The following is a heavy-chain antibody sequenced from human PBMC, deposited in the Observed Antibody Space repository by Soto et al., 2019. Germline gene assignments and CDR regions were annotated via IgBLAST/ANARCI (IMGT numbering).Heavy chain of an antibody. CDR2: IYHSGST. D-gene: IGHD2-21*02. CDR3: ATVSGHIVVVTATVRHPYYFDY. V-gene: IGHV4-4*02. CDR1: GGSISSSNW. Sequence: SATLSITCAVSGGSISSSNWWSWVRQPPWKGLEWIGEIYHSGSTNYNPSLKSRVTISVDKSKNQFSLKLSSVTAADTAVYYCATVSGHIVVVTATVRHPYYFDYWGQGTLVTVSS. J-gene: IGHJ4*02.